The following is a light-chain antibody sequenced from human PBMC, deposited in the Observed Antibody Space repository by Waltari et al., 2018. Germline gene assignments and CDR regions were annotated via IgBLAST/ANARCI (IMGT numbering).Light chain of an antibody. J-gene: IGKJ4*01. Sequence: VMTQAPATLSVSPGERATLSCRASQSVINNLAWYQPRPGQSPRLLIYGASTRAPGVPPRFSGSGFGTEFTLTISSLQSEDLGVYFCQQYNDWPPLTFGGGTKVEIK. CDR1: QSVINN. V-gene: IGKV3-15*01. CDR2: GAS. CDR3: QQYNDWPPLT.